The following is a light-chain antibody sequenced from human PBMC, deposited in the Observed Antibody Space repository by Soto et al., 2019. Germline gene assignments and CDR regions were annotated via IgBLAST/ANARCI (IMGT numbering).Light chain of an antibody. CDR3: QQYDTFPVT. CDR2: DAA. CDR1: PAIASF. Sequence: IQLTQSPSSLSASVGDRVTITCRASPAIASFLAWYQQKPGTAPKLLIYDAATLQSGVPSRFSGSGSGTEFTLTISSLQPDDFATYYCQQYDTFPVTFGQGTRLEI. J-gene: IGKJ5*01. V-gene: IGKV1-9*01.